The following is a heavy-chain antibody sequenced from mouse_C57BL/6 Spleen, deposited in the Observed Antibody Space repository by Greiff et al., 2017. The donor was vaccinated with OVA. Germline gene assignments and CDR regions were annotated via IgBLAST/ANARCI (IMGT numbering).Heavy chain of an antibody. V-gene: IGHV5-17*01. CDR2: ISSGSSTI. CDR3: ATFYGDYAMDY. J-gene: IGHJ4*01. CDR1: GFTFSDYG. D-gene: IGHD1-1*01. Sequence: EVKVVESGGGLVKPGGSLKLSCAASGFTFSDYGMHWVRQAPEKGLEWVAYISSGSSTIYYADTVKGRFTISRDNAKNTLFLQMTSLRSEDTAMYYCATFYGDYAMDYWGQGTSVTVSS.